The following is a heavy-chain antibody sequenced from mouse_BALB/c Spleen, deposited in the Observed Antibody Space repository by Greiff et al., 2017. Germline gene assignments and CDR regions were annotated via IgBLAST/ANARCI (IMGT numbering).Heavy chain of an antibody. CDR3: ARFYRYDVYYYAMDY. Sequence: VQLKESGPELVKPGASMKISCKASGYSFTGYTMNWVKQSHGKNLEWIGLINPYNGGTSYNQKFKGKATLTVDKSSSTAYMELLSLTSEDSAVYYCARFYRYDVYYYAMDYWGQGTSVTVSS. J-gene: IGHJ4*01. CDR2: INPYNGGT. V-gene: IGHV1-18*01. CDR1: GYSFTGYT. D-gene: IGHD2-14*01.